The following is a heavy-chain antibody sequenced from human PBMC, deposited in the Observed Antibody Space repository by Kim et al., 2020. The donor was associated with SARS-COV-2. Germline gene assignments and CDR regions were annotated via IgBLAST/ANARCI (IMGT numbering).Heavy chain of an antibody. CDR2: ISDRGGIP. J-gene: IGHJ4*02. Sequence: GGSLRLSCAASGFTFSTYAMSWVRQAPGKGLEWVSGISDRGGIPYSAGSVKGRFTISRDKSKNTVYLQMKSLRAEDTAVYYCLKGYCGSITCPFDYWGQGTLVTVSS. CDR1: GFTFSTYA. CDR3: LKGYCGSITCPFDY. V-gene: IGHV3-23*01. D-gene: IGHD2-2*01.